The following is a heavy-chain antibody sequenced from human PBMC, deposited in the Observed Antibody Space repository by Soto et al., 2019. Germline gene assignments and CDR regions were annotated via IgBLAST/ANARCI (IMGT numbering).Heavy chain of an antibody. CDR1: SGSISSSNW. Sequence: QVQLQESGPGLVKPSGTLSLTCAVSSGSISSSNWWSWVRQPPGKGLEWIGEIYHSGSTNYNPSLKSRVTISVDKSKNQFPLKLSSVPAADTAVYYWGRDPFEWKNAFDIWGQGTMVTVFS. D-gene: IGHD3-9*01. V-gene: IGHV4-4*02. CDR2: IYHSGST. J-gene: IGHJ3*02. CDR3: GRDPFEWKNAFDI.